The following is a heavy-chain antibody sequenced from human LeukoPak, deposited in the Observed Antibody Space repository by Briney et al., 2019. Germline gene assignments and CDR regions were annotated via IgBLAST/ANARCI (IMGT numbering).Heavy chain of an antibody. Sequence: GASVKVSCKASGGTFSNYAISWVRQAPGQGLEWMGRIIPILGIANYAQKFQGRVTITADKSTSTAYMELSSLKSEDTAVYYCARETYYDSSGYHWFDPWGQGTLVTVSS. V-gene: IGHV1-69*04. CDR1: GGTFSNYA. J-gene: IGHJ5*02. D-gene: IGHD3-22*01. CDR3: ARETYYDSSGYHWFDP. CDR2: IIPILGIA.